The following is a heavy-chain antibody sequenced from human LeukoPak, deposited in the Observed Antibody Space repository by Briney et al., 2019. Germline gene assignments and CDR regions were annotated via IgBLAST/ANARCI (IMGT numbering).Heavy chain of an antibody. Sequence: PGGSLRLSCEASGFNFNNYAMSWVRQAPGKGLEWVSGISGTTGRTYYAGSVMGRFTISRDNSKNTLYLQMNSLRAEDTAVYYCAKVSKQLELPAEANFDYWGQGTLVTVSS. CDR1: GFNFNNYA. J-gene: IGHJ4*02. V-gene: IGHV3-23*01. D-gene: IGHD1-1*01. CDR3: AKVSKQLELPAEANFDY. CDR2: ISGTTGRT.